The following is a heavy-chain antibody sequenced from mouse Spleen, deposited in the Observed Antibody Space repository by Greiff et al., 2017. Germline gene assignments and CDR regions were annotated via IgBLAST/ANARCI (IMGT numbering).Heavy chain of an antibody. Sequence: QVQLQQSGAELVRPGTSVKVSCKASGYAFTNYLIEWVKQRPGQGLEWIGVINPGSGGTNYNEKFKGKATLTADKSSSTAYMQLSSLTSDDSAVYFCARDYYDYDGAYWGQGTLVTVSA. J-gene: IGHJ3*01. V-gene: IGHV1-54*01. D-gene: IGHD2-4*01. CDR1: GYAFTNYL. CDR3: ARDYYDYDGAY. CDR2: INPGSGGT.